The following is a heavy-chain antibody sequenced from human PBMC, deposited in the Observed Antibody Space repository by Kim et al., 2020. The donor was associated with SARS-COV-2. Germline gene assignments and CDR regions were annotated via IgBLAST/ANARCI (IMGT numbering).Heavy chain of an antibody. CDR1: GYSISSGYY. CDR3: TSKYYYDTSGFYYADW. V-gene: IGHV4-38-2*01. CDR2: IHHSGST. D-gene: IGHD3-22*01. Sequence: SETLSLTCAVSGYSISSGYYWGWIRQPPGKGLEWIGRIHHSGSTYYNPSLKSRVGISIDTSKNQFSLRLNSVTAADTAVYYCTSKYYYDTSGFYYADWWGQGTLVTVSS. J-gene: IGHJ1*01.